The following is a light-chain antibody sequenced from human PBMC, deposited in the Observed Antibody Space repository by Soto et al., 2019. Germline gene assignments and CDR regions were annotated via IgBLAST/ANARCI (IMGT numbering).Light chain of an antibody. CDR3: QHGYVAPYN. V-gene: IGKV1-39*01. CDR1: QDINVY. CDR2: SAS. Sequence: DIQMTQSPSSVSASICDTVTITCRASQDINVYLNWCQQKPGEVPKLLIYSASSLHSGVPSRFTGSGSETDFTLTIRSLQPEDFATYYCQHGYVAPYNFGQGTKVDIK. J-gene: IGKJ2*01.